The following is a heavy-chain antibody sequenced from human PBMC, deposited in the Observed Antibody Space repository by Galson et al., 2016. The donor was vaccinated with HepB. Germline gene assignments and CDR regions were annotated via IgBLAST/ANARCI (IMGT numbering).Heavy chain of an antibody. J-gene: IGHJ4*02. CDR3: AHPTYFDFWSGYYPPYYLDY. CDR2: IYWDDDK. D-gene: IGHD3-3*01. Sequence: PALVKPTQTLTLTCTFSGFSLSTNGVGVAWIRQPPGKALEWLALIYWDDDKRYSPSLKSRLTITKDTPKNQVVLTMTNMDPLDSGTYYCAHPTYFDFWSGYYPPYYLDYWGPGALVTVSS. CDR1: GFSLSTNGVG. V-gene: IGHV2-5*02.